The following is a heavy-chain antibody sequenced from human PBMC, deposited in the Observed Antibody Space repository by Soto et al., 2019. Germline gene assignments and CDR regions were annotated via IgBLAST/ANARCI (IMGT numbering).Heavy chain of an antibody. CDR1: GYNFINFW. V-gene: IGHV5-51*01. CDR3: ARPKDAHLQSSNWVYFDS. D-gene: IGHD6-13*01. Sequence: PGESLKISCTSSGYNFINFWIVWVRQMPGEGLEWMGIIDPRDSETRYNPPFQGQVTISVDKSINTAYLQWTTLKASDTAMYYCARPKDAHLQSSNWVYFDSWGQGTLVTVSS. CDR2: IDPRDSET. J-gene: IGHJ4*02.